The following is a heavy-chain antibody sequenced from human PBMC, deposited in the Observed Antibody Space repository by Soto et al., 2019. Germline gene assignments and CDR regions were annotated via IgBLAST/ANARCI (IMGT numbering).Heavy chain of an antibody. J-gene: IGHJ6*02. D-gene: IGHD2-2*01. V-gene: IGHV2-26*01. Sequence: QVTLKESGPVLVKPTETLTLTCTVSGFSLTTGRMGVSWTRQPPGKALEWLAHIFSDAERSYSTSMQSRLIISKDTSGSQVVLSMTNVDPVDTGTYYCVRMNADSYQFYYAMDVWGHGTTVTVSS. CDR3: VRMNADSYQFYYAMDV. CDR2: IFSDAER. CDR1: GFSLTTGRMG.